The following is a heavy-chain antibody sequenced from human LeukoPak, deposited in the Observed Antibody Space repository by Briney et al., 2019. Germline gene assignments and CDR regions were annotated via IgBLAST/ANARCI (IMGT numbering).Heavy chain of an antibody. D-gene: IGHD3-3*01. V-gene: IGHV4-59*01. J-gene: IGHJ5*02. CDR3: ARGIKNITIFGVVISNWFDP. CDR1: GGSISSYY. CDR2: IYYSGST. Sequence: SKTLSLTCTVSGGSISSYYWSWIRQPPGKGLEWIGYIYYSGSTNYNPSLKSRVTISVDTSKNQFSLKLSSVTAADTAVYYCARGIKNITIFGVVISNWFDPWGQGTLVTVSS.